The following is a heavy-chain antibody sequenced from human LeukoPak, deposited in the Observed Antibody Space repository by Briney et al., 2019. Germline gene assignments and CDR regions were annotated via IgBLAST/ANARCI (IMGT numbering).Heavy chain of an antibody. CDR1: GESFSGYY. D-gene: IGHD3-22*01. V-gene: IGHV4-34*01. J-gene: IGHJ4*02. CDR3: ARDTYYFDSSGYYPFDY. Sequence: PSETLSLTCAVYGESFSGYYWSWIRQPPGKGLEWIGEINHSGSTNYNLSLKSRVTISVDTSKNQFSLKLSSVTAADTAVYYCARDTYYFDSSGYYPFDYWGQGTLVTVSS. CDR2: INHSGST.